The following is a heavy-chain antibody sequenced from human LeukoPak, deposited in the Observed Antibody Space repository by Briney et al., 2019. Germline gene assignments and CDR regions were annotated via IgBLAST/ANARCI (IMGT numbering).Heavy chain of an antibody. Sequence: ASVKVSCKTSGYIFTDYYIHWVRQAPGQGLEWMGWINPNSGGTNYAQKFQGRVTMTRDTSISTAYMELSRLRSDDTAVYYCASGWELLGKDAFDIWGQGTMVTVSS. V-gene: IGHV1-2*02. CDR1: GYIFTDYY. D-gene: IGHD1-26*01. J-gene: IGHJ3*02. CDR2: INPNSGGT. CDR3: ASGWELLGKDAFDI.